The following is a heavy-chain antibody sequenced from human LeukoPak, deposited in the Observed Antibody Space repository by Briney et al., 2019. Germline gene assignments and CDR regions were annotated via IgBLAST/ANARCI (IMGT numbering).Heavy chain of an antibody. D-gene: IGHD4-17*01. V-gene: IGHV3-23*01. Sequence: GGSLRLSCAASGFTFSDYYMSWVRQAPGKGLEWVSAISGSGGSTYYADSVKGRFTISRDNSKNTLYLQMNSLRAEDKAVYYCAKAPHNYGDYVGGMDVWGQGTTVTVSS. CDR2: ISGSGGST. J-gene: IGHJ6*02. CDR3: AKAPHNYGDYVGGMDV. CDR1: GFTFSDYY.